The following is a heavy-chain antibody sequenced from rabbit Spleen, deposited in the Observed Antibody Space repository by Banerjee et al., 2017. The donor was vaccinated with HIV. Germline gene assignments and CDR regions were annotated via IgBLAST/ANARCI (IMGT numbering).Heavy chain of an antibody. CDR2: IDPVFGIT. V-gene: IGHV1S7*01. J-gene: IGHJ4*01. D-gene: IGHD4-1*01. Sequence: QLEESAGGLVQPGGSLKLSCKASGFTLSSYYMNWVRQAPGKGLEWIGYIDPVFGITYYANWVNGRFSISRENAQNTVFLQMTSLTAADTARYFCARDLVTIIGWNFNLWGQGTLVTVS. CDR3: ARDLVTIIGWNFNL. CDR1: GFTLSSYY.